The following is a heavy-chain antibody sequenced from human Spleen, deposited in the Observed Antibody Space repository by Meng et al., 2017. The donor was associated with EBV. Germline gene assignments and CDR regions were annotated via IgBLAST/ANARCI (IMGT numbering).Heavy chain of an antibody. J-gene: IGHJ5*02. D-gene: IGHD4-11*01. CDR3: ARGGHNYRNWFDP. V-gene: IGHV4-30-4*01. CDR2: ISYSGGT. Sequence: QVQLQESGPGLVKPSXXLSLTCXVSGGSISSGDYYWSWIRQPPGKGLEWIGYISYSGGTYYNPSLESRVTISIDASKSPFSLKLTSVTAADTAVYYCARGGHNYRNWFDPGGQGTLVTVSS. CDR1: GGSISSGDYY.